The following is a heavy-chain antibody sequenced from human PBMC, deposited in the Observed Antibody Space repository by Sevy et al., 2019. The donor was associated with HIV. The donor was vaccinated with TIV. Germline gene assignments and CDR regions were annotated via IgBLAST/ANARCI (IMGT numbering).Heavy chain of an antibody. CDR2: IYYSGST. D-gene: IGHD3-10*01. Sequence: SETLSLTCTVSGGSISRYYWSWIRQPPGKGLEWIGYIYYSGSTNYNPSLKSRVTISVDTSKNQFSLKLSSVTAADTAVYYCARAYYGSGSPFDYWGQGTLVTVSS. J-gene: IGHJ4*02. V-gene: IGHV4-59*01. CDR1: GGSISRYY. CDR3: ARAYYGSGSPFDY.